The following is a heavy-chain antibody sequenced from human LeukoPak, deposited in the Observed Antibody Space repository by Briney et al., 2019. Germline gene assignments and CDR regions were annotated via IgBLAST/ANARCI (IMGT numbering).Heavy chain of an antibody. V-gene: IGHV1-18*01. CDR3: AGYYYDSSGYPRPWFDP. CDR1: GYTSTNYG. J-gene: IGHJ5*02. D-gene: IGHD3-22*01. Sequence: ASVKVSCKASGYTSTNYGISWVRQAPGQGLEWMGWISVYNGNTNFAPKLQGRVTLTTDTSTGTAYMELRSLRSDDTAVYYCAGYYYDSSGYPRPWFDPWGQGTLVTVSS. CDR2: ISVYNGNT.